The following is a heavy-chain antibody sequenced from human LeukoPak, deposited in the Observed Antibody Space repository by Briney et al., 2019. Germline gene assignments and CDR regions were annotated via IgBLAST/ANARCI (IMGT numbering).Heavy chain of an antibody. J-gene: IGHJ4*02. CDR3: AKDQGVPWFGELYSFDY. CDR2: IRYDGSNK. CDR1: GFTFSSYG. Sequence: GGSLRLSCAASGFTFSSYGMHWVRQAPGKGLEWVAFIRYDGSNKYYADSVKGRFTISRDNSKNTLYLQMNSLRAEDTAVYYCAKDQGVPWFGELYSFDYWGQGTLVTVSS. V-gene: IGHV3-30*02. D-gene: IGHD3-10*01.